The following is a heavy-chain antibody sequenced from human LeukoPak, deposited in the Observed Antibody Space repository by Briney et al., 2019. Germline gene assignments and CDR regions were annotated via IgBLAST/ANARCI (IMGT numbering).Heavy chain of an antibody. Sequence: PGGSLRLSCAASGFTSGIYAVSWVRQAPGKGLEWVSVIYSGGSTYYADSVKGRFTISRDNSKNTLYLQMNSLRAEDTAVYYCARERYSGSYYNWGQGTLVTVSS. V-gene: IGHV3-53*01. D-gene: IGHD1-26*01. CDR2: IYSGGST. J-gene: IGHJ4*02. CDR1: GFTSGIYA. CDR3: ARERYSGSYYN.